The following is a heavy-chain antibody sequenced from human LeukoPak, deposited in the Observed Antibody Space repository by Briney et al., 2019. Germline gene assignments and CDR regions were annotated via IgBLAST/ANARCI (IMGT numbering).Heavy chain of an antibody. CDR2: ISSSSSYI. D-gene: IGHD3-3*01. J-gene: IGHJ4*02. Sequence: GGSLRLSCAASGFTFSSYSMNWVRQAPGKGLEWVSSISSSSSYIYYADSVKGRFTISRDNAKNSLYLQMNSLRAEDTAVYYCARPAWSGYYTPYYFDYWGQGTLVTVSS. CDR3: ARPAWSGYYTPYYFDY. CDR1: GFTFSSYS. V-gene: IGHV3-21*01.